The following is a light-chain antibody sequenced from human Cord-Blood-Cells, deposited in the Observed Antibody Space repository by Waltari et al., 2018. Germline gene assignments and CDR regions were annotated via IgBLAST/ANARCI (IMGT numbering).Light chain of an antibody. J-gene: IGLJ2*01. Sequence: QSALTQPASVSGSPGQSITISCPGTSSDDGSNNLVSWYQQPPGKAPKLMIYEVSKRPSGVSNRFSGSKSGNTASLTISGLQAEDEADYYCCSYAGSSTLVFGGGTKLTVL. V-gene: IGLV2-23*02. CDR1: SSDDGSNNL. CDR2: EVS. CDR3: CSYAGSSTLV.